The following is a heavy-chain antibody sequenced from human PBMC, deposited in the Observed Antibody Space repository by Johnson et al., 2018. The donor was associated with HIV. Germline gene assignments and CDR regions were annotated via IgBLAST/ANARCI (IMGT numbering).Heavy chain of an antibody. CDR3: ARGYCSGGSCYSEYAFDI. V-gene: IGHV3-11*04. CDR2: ISSSANTI. J-gene: IGHJ3*02. D-gene: IGHD2-15*01. Sequence: QVQLVESGGGLVKPGGSLRLSCAASGFIFSDYYMSWIRQAPGKGLEWVSYISSSANTIYYADSVKGRFTISRDNSKNTLYLQMNSLRAEDTAVYYCARGYCSGGSCYSEYAFDIWGQGTMVTVSS. CDR1: GFIFSDYY.